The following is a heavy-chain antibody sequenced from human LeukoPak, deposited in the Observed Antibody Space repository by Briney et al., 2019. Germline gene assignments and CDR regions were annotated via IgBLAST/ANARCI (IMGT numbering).Heavy chain of an antibody. CDR1: GFTFSSYG. CDR2: IWYDGSNK. Sequence: GGSLRLSCAASGFTFSSYGMHWVRQAPGKGLEWVAVIWYDGSNKYYADSVKGRFTISRDNSKNTLYLQMNSLRAEDTAVYYCAKDVNTGGDYFDHWGQGTLVTVSS. D-gene: IGHD1-14*01. CDR3: AKDVNTGGDYFDH. V-gene: IGHV3-30*02. J-gene: IGHJ4*02.